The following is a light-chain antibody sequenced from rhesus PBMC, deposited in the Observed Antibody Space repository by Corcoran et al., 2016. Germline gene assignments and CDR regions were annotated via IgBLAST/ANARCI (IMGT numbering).Light chain of an antibody. J-gene: IGKJ3*01. CDR3: QQYSNWPLT. CDR2: GAS. CDR1: QSVSSS. V-gene: IGKV3-42*03. Sequence: EIVLTQSPATLSLSPGERATLSCRASQSVSSSLAWYQQKPGQVPRLLIYGASSRATGIPDRFRGSCAWTDFTLTISSLEPEDFSFYYCQQYSNWPLTFGPGTKLDIK.